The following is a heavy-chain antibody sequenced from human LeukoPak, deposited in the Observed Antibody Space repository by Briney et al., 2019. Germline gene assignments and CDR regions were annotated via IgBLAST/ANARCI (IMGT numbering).Heavy chain of an antibody. CDR3: TTKRFGELLLDY. J-gene: IGHJ4*02. D-gene: IGHD3-10*01. Sequence: GGSLRLSCAASGFTFSNAWMSWVRLAPGKGLEWVGRIKSKTDGGTTDYAAPVKGRFTISRDDSKNTLYLQMNSLKTEDTAVYYCTTKRFGELLLDYWGQGTLVTVSS. CDR2: IKSKTDGGTT. CDR1: GFTFSNAW. V-gene: IGHV3-15*01.